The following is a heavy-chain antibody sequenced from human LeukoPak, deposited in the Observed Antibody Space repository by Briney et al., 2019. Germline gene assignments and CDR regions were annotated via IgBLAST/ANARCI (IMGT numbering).Heavy chain of an antibody. Sequence: PGRSLRLSCAASGFTFSSYAMHWVRQAPGKGLEWVAFIRYDGSNKYNADSVKGRFTISRDNSKNTLYLQMNSLRAEDTAVYYCAKDYSGGSGKLFYWGQGTLVTVSS. CDR2: IRYDGSNK. CDR3: AKDYSGGSGKLFY. CDR1: GFTFSSYA. D-gene: IGHD3-10*01. V-gene: IGHV3-30*02. J-gene: IGHJ4*02.